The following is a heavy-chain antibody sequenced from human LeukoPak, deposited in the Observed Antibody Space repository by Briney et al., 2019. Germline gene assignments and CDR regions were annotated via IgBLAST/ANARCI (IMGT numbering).Heavy chain of an antibody. J-gene: IGHJ4*03. V-gene: IGHV4-34*01. D-gene: IGHD2-15*01. Sequence: NPSETLSLTCAVRGESFSAYFWSWIRQVPGKGLEWIGEIDHRGVSTYNPSLKSRATMLVDTSNHHFSLSLTSVTAADTATYYCASRSLTLAAARCFDDWGQGTVVTVSS. CDR2: IDHRGVS. CDR3: ASRSLTLAAARCFDD. CDR1: GESFSAYF.